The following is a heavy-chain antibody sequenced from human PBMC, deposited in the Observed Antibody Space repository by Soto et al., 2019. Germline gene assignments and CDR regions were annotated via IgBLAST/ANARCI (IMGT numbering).Heavy chain of an antibody. V-gene: IGHV3-43*01. Sequence: GGSLRLSCAASGFTFDDYTMHWVRQAPGKGLEWVSLISWDGGSTYYTDSVKGRFTISRDNSKNSLYLQMNSLRTEDTALYYCAKAAGGGSPVDYFDYWGQGTLVTVSS. J-gene: IGHJ4*02. CDR3: AKAAGGGSPVDYFDY. D-gene: IGHD2-15*01. CDR1: GFTFDDYT. CDR2: ISWDGGST.